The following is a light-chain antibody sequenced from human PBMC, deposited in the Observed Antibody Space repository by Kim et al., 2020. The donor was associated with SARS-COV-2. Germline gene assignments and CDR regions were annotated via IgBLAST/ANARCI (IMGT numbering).Light chain of an antibody. J-gene: IGKJ2*01. CDR3: QQYNNWPYT. CDR1: QSVGSN. Sequence: EIVMTQSPATLSVSPGERATLSCRASQSVGSNLAWYQQKPGQAPRLLIYGASSGATGLPGRFSGSGSGTEFTLTIGSLQSEDFAVYYCQQYNNWPYTFGQGTKLEIK. V-gene: IGKV3-15*01. CDR2: GAS.